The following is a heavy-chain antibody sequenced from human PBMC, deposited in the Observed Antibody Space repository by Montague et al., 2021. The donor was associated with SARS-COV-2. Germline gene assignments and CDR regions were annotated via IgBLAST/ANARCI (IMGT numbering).Heavy chain of an antibody. CDR3: ARGVVAAPPVVDY. V-gene: IGHV4-39*07. J-gene: IGHJ4*02. CDR1: GGSISSGTYY. CDR2: INYSGKT. D-gene: IGHD2-15*01. Sequence: SETLSLTCTVSGGSISSGTYYWGWVRQPPGKGLEWIGTINYSGKTYYNPSLKSRVTISVDTSKNQFSLKVNSVTAADTAMYYCARGVVAAPPVVDYWGRGTLVTASS.